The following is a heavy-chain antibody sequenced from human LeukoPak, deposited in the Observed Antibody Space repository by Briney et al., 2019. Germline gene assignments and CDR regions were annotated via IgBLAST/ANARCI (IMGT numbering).Heavy chain of an antibody. Sequence: SETLSLTCTVSGGSISSYYWSWIRQPPGKGLEWIGYIYYSGSTNYNPSLKSRVTISVDTSKNQFSLKLSSVTAADTAVYYCARDLHQYYDFWSGYYHDVFDIWGQGTMVTVSS. CDR1: GGSISSYY. V-gene: IGHV4-59*01. D-gene: IGHD3-3*01. CDR2: IYYSGST. CDR3: ARDLHQYYDFWSGYYHDVFDI. J-gene: IGHJ3*02.